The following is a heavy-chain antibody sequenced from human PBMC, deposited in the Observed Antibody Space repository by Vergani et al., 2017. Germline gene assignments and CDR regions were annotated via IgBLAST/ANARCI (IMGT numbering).Heavy chain of an antibody. CDR3: ARVGVVRGVSYYYYYYGMDV. V-gene: IGHV4-34*01. J-gene: IGHJ6*01. Sequence: QVQLQQWGAGLLKPPETLSLTCAVYGGSFSGYYWSWIRQPPGKGLEWIGYIYYSGSTYYNPSRKSRVTISVDTSKNQFSLKLSSVTAADTAVYYCARVGVVRGVSYYYYYYGMDVWGQGTTVTVSS. D-gene: IGHD3-10*01. CDR2: IYYSGST. CDR1: GGSFSGYY.